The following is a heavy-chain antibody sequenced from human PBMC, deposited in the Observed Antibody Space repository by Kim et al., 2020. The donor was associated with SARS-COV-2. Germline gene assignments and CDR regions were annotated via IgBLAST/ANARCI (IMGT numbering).Heavy chain of an antibody. CDR3: ARGPYGDYSPPPNWFDP. D-gene: IGHD4-17*01. V-gene: IGHV4-38-2*02. J-gene: IGHJ5*02. CDR2: IYHSGST. CDR1: GYSISSGYY. Sequence: SETLSLTCTVSGYSISSGYYWGWIRQPPGKGLEWIGSIYHSGSTYYNPSLKSRVTISVDTSKNQFSLKLSSVTAADTAVYYCARGPYGDYSPPPNWFDPWGQGTLVTVSS.